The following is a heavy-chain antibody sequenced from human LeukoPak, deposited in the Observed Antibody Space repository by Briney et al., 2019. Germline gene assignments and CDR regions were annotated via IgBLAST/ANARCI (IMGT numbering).Heavy chain of an antibody. CDR1: GGSISTYY. Sequence: SETLSLTCTVSGGSISTYYWNWIRQPPGKGLEWIGYIYYTGSTNYNPSLKSRVTTSVDTTKNQFSLKLSSVTAADAAVYYCARSGGYSSSWSLWGQGTLVTVSS. J-gene: IGHJ4*02. D-gene: IGHD6-13*01. CDR2: IYYTGST. V-gene: IGHV4-59*01. CDR3: ARSGGYSSSWSL.